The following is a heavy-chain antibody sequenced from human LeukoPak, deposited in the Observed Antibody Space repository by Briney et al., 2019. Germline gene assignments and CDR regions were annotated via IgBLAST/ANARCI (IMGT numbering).Heavy chain of an antibody. D-gene: IGHD1-26*01. Sequence: ASVKVSCKASGYTFTGYYMHWVRQAPGQGLEWMGWINPNSGGTDYAQKFQGRVTMTRDTSISTAYMELSRLRSDDTAVYYCASPAYSGSYLGFDYWGQGTLVTVSS. V-gene: IGHV1-2*02. CDR3: ASPAYSGSYLGFDY. CDR2: INPNSGGT. J-gene: IGHJ4*02. CDR1: GYTFTGYY.